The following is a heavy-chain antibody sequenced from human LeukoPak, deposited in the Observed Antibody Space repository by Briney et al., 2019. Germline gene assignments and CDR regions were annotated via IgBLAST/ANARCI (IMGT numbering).Heavy chain of an antibody. D-gene: IGHD3-22*01. CDR1: GYTFTSYG. CDR2: ISAYNGNT. V-gene: IGHV1-18*01. J-gene: IGHJ4*02. Sequence: ASVKVSCKASGYTFTSYGISWVRQAPGQGLEWMGWISAYNGNTNYAQKLQGRVTTTTDTSTSTAYMELRSLRSDDTAVYYCARDLAYYYDSSGYPAIDYWGQGTLVTVSS. CDR3: ARDLAYYYDSSGYPAIDY.